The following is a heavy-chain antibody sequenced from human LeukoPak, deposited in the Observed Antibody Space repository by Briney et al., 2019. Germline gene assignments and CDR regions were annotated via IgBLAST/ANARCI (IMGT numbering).Heavy chain of an antibody. CDR2: INHSGST. D-gene: IGHD2-2*01. J-gene: IGHJ4*02. CDR3: ARRGVWCSSTSCFFDY. CDR1: GGSFSGYY. Sequence: SETLSLTCAVYGGSFSGYYWSWIRQPPGKGLEWIGEINHSGSTNYNPSLKSRVTISVDTSKNQFSLKLSSVTAADTAVYYCARRGVWCSSTSCFFDYWGQGTPVTVSS. V-gene: IGHV4-34*01.